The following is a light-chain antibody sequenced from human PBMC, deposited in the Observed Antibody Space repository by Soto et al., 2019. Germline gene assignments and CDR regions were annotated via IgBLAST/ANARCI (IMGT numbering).Light chain of an antibody. J-gene: IGKJ1*01. CDR2: KAS. Sequence: DIQMTQSPSTLSGSVGDRVTITCRASQTISSWLAWYQQKPGKAPKLLIYKASTLKSGVPSRFSGSGSGTEFTLTISSLQPDDFATYYGQHYNRYSEAFGQGTKGELK. CDR3: QHYNRYSEA. V-gene: IGKV1-5*03. CDR1: QTISSW.